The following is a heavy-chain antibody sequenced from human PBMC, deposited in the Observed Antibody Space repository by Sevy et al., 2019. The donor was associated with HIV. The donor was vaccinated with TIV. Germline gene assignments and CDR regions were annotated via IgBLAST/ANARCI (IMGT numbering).Heavy chain of an antibody. CDR3: ATARYYYDSSGYYFDY. CDR1: GYTLTELS. J-gene: IGHJ4*02. Sequence: ASVKVSCKVSGYTLTELSMHWVRQAPGKGLEWMGGFDPEDGETIYAQKFQGRVTMTEDTSTDTAYMELSSLRSEDTAVYYCATARYYYDSSGYYFDYWGQGILVTVSS. CDR2: FDPEDGET. V-gene: IGHV1-24*01. D-gene: IGHD3-22*01.